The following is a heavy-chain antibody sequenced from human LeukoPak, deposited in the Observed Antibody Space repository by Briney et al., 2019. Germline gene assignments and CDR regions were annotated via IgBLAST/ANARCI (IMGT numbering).Heavy chain of an antibody. CDR3: TTYYYDFSC. CDR2: IRYDGSNK. V-gene: IGHV3-30*02. Sequence: GGSLRLFCAASGFTFSSYGMHWVRQAPGKGLEWVAFIRYDGSNKYYADSVKGRFTISRDNSKNTLYLQMNSLKTEDTAVHYCTTYYYDFSCWGQGTLVTVSS. D-gene: IGHD3-22*01. J-gene: IGHJ4*02. CDR1: GFTFSSYG.